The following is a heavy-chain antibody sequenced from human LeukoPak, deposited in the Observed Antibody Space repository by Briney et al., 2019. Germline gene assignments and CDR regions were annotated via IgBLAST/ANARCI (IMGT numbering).Heavy chain of an antibody. CDR2: IYYSGTT. CDR1: GGSISSRSYY. CDR3: ARHVATVTTWDLYYFDY. V-gene: IGHV4-39*01. J-gene: IGHJ4*02. Sequence: SETLSLTCTVSGGSISSRSYYWGWIRQPPGKGLGWIGSIYYSGTTYYNPSLKSRVTISVDTCKNQFSLKLSSVTAADTAVYYCARHVATVTTWDLYYFDYWGQGTLVTVPS. D-gene: IGHD4-17*01.